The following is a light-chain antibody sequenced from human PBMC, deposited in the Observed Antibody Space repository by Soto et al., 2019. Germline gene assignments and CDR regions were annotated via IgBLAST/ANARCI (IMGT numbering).Light chain of an antibody. V-gene: IGLV2-14*01. J-gene: IGLJ2*01. CDR3: SLYTTSSTVV. CDR1: SSDVGGYNY. Sequence: QSVLTQPASVSGSPGQSIIISCTGTSSDVGGYNYVSWYQQHPGKAPKLMIYDVSNRPSGVSNRFSGSKSGNTASLTISGLQAEDEADYYCSLYTTSSTVVFGGGTKLTVL. CDR2: DVS.